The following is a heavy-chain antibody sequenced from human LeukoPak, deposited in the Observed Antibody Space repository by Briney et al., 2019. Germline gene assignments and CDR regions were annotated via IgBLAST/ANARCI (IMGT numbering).Heavy chain of an antibody. CDR1: GYTFTGYY. CDR2: INPSGGST. J-gene: IGHJ4*02. V-gene: IGHV1-46*01. CDR3: ARAGGYCSSTSCYPSY. Sequence: GASVKVSCKASGYTFTGYYMHWVRQAPGQGLEWMGIINPSGGSTSYAQKFQGRVTMTRDTSTSTVYMELSSLRSEDTAVYYCARAGGYCSSTSCYPSYWGQGTLVTVSS. D-gene: IGHD2-2*03.